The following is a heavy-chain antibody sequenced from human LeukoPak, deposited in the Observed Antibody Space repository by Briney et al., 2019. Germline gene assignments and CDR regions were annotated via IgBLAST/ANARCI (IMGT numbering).Heavy chain of an antibody. CDR3: GRTGPFGNVYYFDH. V-gene: IGHV1-18*01. D-gene: IGHD4-23*01. Sequence: ASVKVSCKASGYTFTSFGLGWVRQAPGHGLGYMGWIRPYNGDTNYPQTFQGRLTMTTDTSPTTAYMQLRSLGTDDAAVDYYGRTGPFGNVYYFDHWGQGVLVTVSS. CDR2: IRPYNGDT. J-gene: IGHJ4*02. CDR1: GYTFTSFG.